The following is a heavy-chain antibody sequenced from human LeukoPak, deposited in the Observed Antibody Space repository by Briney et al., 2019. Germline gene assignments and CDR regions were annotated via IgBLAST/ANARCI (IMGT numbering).Heavy chain of an antibody. J-gene: IGHJ6*02. CDR2: IYPGDSDT. CDR3: ARTYSSGWYAYGMDV. Sequence: GESLRISCKGSGYSFTSYWIGWVRQMPGKGLEWMGIIYPGDSDTRYSPSFQGQVTISADKSISTAYLQWSSLKASDTAMYYYARTYSSGWYAYGMDVWGQGTTVTVSS. D-gene: IGHD6-19*01. CDR1: GYSFTSYW. V-gene: IGHV5-51*01.